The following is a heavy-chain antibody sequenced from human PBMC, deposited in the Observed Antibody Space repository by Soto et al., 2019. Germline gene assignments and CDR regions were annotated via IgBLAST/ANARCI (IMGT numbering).Heavy chain of an antibody. CDR3: ARYPYDAFDI. CDR1: GFTFSSYA. D-gene: IGHD2-2*01. J-gene: IGHJ3*02. Sequence: GGSLRLSCAASGFTFSSYAMHWVRQAPGKGLEWVAVISYDGSNKYYADSVKGRFTISRDNSENTLYLQMNSLRAEDTAVYYCARYPYDAFDIWGQGTMVTVSS. CDR2: ISYDGSNK. V-gene: IGHV3-30-3*01.